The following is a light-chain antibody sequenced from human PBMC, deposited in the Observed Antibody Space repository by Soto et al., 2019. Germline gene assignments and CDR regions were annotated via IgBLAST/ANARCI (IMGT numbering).Light chain of an antibody. V-gene: IGKV1-33*01. CDR3: QQYNNGLIT. Sequence: DIQMTQSPSSLSASVGDRVSISCQASHDIGKYLNWYQLKPGNAPKLLIYDASNLEPGVPSRLRASGYGTDFTFTITSLQPEDIATYYCQQYNNGLITFGQGTRLEIK. J-gene: IGKJ5*01. CDR2: DAS. CDR1: HDIGKY.